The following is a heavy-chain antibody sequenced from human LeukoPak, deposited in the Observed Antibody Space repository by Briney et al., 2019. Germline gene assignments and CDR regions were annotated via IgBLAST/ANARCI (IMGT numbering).Heavy chain of an antibody. Sequence: PSETLSLTCTVSGGSISSGDYYWSWIRQPPGKGLEWMGYIYYSGSTYYNPSLKSRVTISVDTSKNQFSLKLSSVTAADTAVYYCARDEIVVVPAARESYYYGMDVWGQGTTVTVSS. D-gene: IGHD2-2*01. CDR2: IYYSGST. CDR1: GGSISSGDYY. J-gene: IGHJ6*02. CDR3: ARDEIVVVPAARESYYYGMDV. V-gene: IGHV4-30-4*01.